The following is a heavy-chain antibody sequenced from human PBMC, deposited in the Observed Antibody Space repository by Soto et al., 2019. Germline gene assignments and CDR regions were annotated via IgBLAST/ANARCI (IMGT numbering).Heavy chain of an antibody. Sequence: EVQLVESGGGLVQPGGSLRLSCAASGLPFSSHYMSWIRQAPGRGLEWVAKLNPDGRDEQYADSVRGRFTVSRDNTKNLVFLQMKGLRVEDTAVYYCARETWWRLDYWGQGNLVTVSS. V-gene: IGHV3-7*04. CDR1: GLPFSSHY. D-gene: IGHD2-15*01. CDR3: ARETWWRLDY. J-gene: IGHJ4*02. CDR2: LNPDGRDE.